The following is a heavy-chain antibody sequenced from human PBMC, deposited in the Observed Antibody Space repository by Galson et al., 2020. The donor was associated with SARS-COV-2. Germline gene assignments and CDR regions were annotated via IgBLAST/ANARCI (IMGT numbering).Heavy chain of an antibody. J-gene: IGHJ4*02. Sequence: TLSLTCTVSGGSISSPSYWTCVRQPPGKGLEWIGEIYHSGSTNYNPSLKSRVSISVDKSKNQFSLRLSSVTAADTAVYYCARVTSEGADYWGQGTLVTVSS. CDR3: ARVTSEGADY. D-gene: IGHD3-10*01. CDR2: IYHSGST. CDR1: GGSISSPSY. V-gene: IGHV4-4*02.